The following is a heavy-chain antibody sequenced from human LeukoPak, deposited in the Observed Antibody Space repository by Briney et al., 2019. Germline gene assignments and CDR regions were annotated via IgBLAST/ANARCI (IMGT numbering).Heavy chain of an antibody. D-gene: IGHD3-10*01. V-gene: IGHV4-34*01. Sequence: SETLSLTCAVYGGSFSGYYWSWIRQPPGKGLEWIGEINRSGSTNYNPSLKSRVTISVDTSKNQFSLKLSSVTAADTAVYYCARGHVSSYYGSGSYYPDWGQGTLVTVSS. J-gene: IGHJ4*02. CDR3: ARGHVSSYYGSGSYYPD. CDR1: GGSFSGYY. CDR2: INRSGST.